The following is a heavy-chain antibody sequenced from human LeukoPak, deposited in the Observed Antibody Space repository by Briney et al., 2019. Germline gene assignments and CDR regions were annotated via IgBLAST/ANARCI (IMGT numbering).Heavy chain of an antibody. V-gene: IGHV4-59*08. J-gene: IGHJ3*02. CDR1: GGSSSSYY. Sequence: SETLSLTCTVSGGSSSSYYWSWIRQPPGKGLEWIGNIYYSGSTNYNPSLKSRVTISVDTSKNQFSLKLSSVTAADTAVYYCARVNETLVAATADAFDIWGQGTIVTVSS. CDR3: ARVNETLVAATADAFDI. CDR2: IYYSGST. D-gene: IGHD2-15*01.